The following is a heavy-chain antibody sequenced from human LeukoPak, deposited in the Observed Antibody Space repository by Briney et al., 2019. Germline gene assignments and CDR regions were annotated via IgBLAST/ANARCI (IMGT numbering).Heavy chain of an antibody. CDR1: GYTFTSYD. Sequence: GASVKVSCKASGYTFTSYDINWVRQATGQGLEWMGWMNPNSGNTGYAQKFQGRVTMTRNTSISTAYMELSSLRSEDTAVYYCARGDRNCSGGSCSATFDYWGQGTLVTVSS. CDR3: ARGDRNCSGGSCSATFDY. D-gene: IGHD2-15*01. J-gene: IGHJ4*02. CDR2: MNPNSGNT. V-gene: IGHV1-8*01.